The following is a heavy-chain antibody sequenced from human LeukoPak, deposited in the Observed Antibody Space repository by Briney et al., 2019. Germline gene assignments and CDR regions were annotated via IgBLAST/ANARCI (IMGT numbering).Heavy chain of an antibody. D-gene: IGHD3-16*01. CDR1: GGTFSSYA. CDR2: IIPIFGTA. V-gene: IGHV1-69*05. CDR3: ARGSYDYVWGSPTPYYFDY. J-gene: IGHJ4*02. Sequence: SVKVSCKASGGTFSSYAISWVRQAPGQGLEWMGRIIPIFGTASYAQKFQGRVTITTDESTSTAYMELSSLRSEDTAVSYCARGSYDYVWGSPTPYYFDYWGQGTLVTVSS.